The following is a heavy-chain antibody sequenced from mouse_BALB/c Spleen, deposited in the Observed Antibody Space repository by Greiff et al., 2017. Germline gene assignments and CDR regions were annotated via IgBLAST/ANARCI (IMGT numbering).Heavy chain of an antibody. Sequence: VQLQQSGAELVRPGVSVKISCKGSGYTFTDYAMHWVKQSHAKSLEWIGVISTYYGDASYNQKFKGKATMTVDKSSSTAYMELARLTSEDSAVYYCARVVALNYFDYWGQGTTLTVSS. V-gene: IGHV1S137*01. D-gene: IGHD1-1*01. CDR1: GYTFTDYA. CDR2: ISTYYGDA. J-gene: IGHJ2*01. CDR3: ARVVALNYFDY.